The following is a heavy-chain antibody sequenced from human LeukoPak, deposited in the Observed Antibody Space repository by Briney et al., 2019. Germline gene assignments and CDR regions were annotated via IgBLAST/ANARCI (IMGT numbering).Heavy chain of an antibody. CDR3: TTVTTSPNAFDI. CDR2: IIPIFGTA. V-gene: IGHV1-69*13. D-gene: IGHD4-17*01. J-gene: IGHJ3*02. Sequence: ASVKVSCKASGGTCSSYAISWVRQAPGQGLEWMGGIIPIFGTANYAQKFQGRVTITADESTSTAYMELSSLRSEDTAVYYCTTVTTSPNAFDIWGQGTMVTVSS. CDR1: GGTCSSYA.